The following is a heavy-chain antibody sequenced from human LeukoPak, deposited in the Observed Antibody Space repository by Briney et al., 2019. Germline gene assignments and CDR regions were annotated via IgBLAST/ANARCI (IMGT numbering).Heavy chain of an antibody. CDR2: IYTSGST. Sequence: SQTLSLTCSVWGGSISSGSYYWSWIRQPAGKGLEWIGRIYTSGSTNYNPSLKSRVTISVDTSKNQFSLKLSSVTAADTAVYYCARAKQSGGFDYWGQGTLVTVSS. V-gene: IGHV4-61*02. CDR1: GGSISSGSYY. J-gene: IGHJ4*02. D-gene: IGHD6-25*01. CDR3: ARAKQSGGFDY.